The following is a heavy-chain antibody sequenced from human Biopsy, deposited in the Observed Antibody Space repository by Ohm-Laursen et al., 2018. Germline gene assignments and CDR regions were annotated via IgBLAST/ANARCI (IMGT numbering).Heavy chain of an antibody. J-gene: IGHJ4*02. Sequence: SETLSLTCAVSGYSISTGYYWSWIRQAPGKGLEWIGFISNSGNTNYNPSLKSRVTISADTSKNQFSLKLGSVTVADTAVFYCARRGSGGRSFDYWGQGSLVTVSS. CDR3: ARRGSGGRSFDY. CDR2: ISNSGNT. CDR1: GYSISTGYY. D-gene: IGHD2-15*01. V-gene: IGHV4-38-2*01.